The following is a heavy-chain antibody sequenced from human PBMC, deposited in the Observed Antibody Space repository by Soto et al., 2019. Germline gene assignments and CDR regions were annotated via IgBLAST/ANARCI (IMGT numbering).Heavy chain of an antibody. Sequence: SSETLSLTCAVSGYSISSSNWWGWIRQPPGKGLEWIGYIYYSGSTYYNPSLKSRVTMSVDTSKNQFSLKLSSVTAADTAVYYCAREGVSSSWYNYYGMDVWGQGTTVTVSS. CDR2: IYYSGST. CDR3: AREGVSSSWYNYYGMDV. CDR1: GYSISSSNW. D-gene: IGHD6-13*01. V-gene: IGHV4-28*03. J-gene: IGHJ6*02.